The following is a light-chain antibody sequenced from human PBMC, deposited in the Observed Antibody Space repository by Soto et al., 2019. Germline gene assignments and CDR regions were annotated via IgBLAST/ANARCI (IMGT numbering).Light chain of an antibody. Sequence: EIVMKQSPATLSVSPGEGATLSCRASQSVRTKLAWYQQKPGQAPRLLIYDASTRATGVPARFSGGGSGTEFTLTISSLQSEDFAVYYCQHYNNWPPFTFGPGTKVDIK. V-gene: IGKV3-15*01. J-gene: IGKJ3*01. CDR3: QHYNNWPPFT. CDR1: QSVRTK. CDR2: DAS.